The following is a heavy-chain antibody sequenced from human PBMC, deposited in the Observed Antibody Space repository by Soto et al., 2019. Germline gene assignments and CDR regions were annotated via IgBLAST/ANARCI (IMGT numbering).Heavy chain of an antibody. J-gene: IGHJ6*02. Sequence: QVQLVQSGAEVKKPGSSVKVSCKASGGTFSSYAISWVRQAPGQGLEWMGGIIPIFGTANYAQKFQGRVTITADESTSTAYMELSSLRSEDTAVHYCARGTSIAARPGYYYGMDVWGQGTTVTVSS. CDR1: GGTFSSYA. CDR3: ARGTSIAARPGYYYGMDV. D-gene: IGHD6-6*01. V-gene: IGHV1-69*01. CDR2: IIPIFGTA.